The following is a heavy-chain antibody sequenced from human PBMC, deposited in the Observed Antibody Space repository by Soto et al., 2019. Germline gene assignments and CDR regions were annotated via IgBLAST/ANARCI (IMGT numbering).Heavy chain of an antibody. CDR2: VYYDGGS. V-gene: IGHV4-59*08. CDR3: VRQGIGNLHGLVDV. J-gene: IGHJ6*02. D-gene: IGHD3-10*01. CDR1: GASIEGRN. Sequence: QVQLQESGPGLLKPSETLSLPCTVSGASIEGRNCAWFRQPPGKGLEWLGYVYYDGGSSYNPSVKSRLTLSMDTSKSQFSLQLRSVTAADTAVYYCVRQGIGNLHGLVDVWGRGTTVTVSS.